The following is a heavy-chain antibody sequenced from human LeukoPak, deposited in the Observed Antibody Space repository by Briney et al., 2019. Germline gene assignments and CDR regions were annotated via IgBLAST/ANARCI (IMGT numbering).Heavy chain of an antibody. Sequence: SETLSLTCTVSGGSISSYYWSWIRQPPGKGLEWIGYIYYSGSTNYNPSLKRRVTISVDTSKNQFSLKLSSVTAAGTAVYYCARHLLAAAAPNNAFDIWGQGTMVTVSS. D-gene: IGHD6-13*01. CDR1: GGSISSYY. CDR2: IYYSGST. V-gene: IGHV4-59*08. CDR3: ARHLLAAAAPNNAFDI. J-gene: IGHJ3*02.